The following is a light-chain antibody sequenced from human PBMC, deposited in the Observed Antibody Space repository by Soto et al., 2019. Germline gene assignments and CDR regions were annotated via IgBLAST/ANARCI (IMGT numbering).Light chain of an antibody. CDR1: QSISSSS. V-gene: IGKV3-20*01. CDR3: MQGLQAPLT. CDR2: GAS. J-gene: IGKJ1*01. Sequence: EIVLTQSPCTLSLSPGEGATLSCRASQSISSSSLAWYQQKPGQAPRLLIYGASSRATGVSDRFNGSGSGEDFTLTISRLEPEDVGVYYCMQGLQAPLTFGQGTKVEIK.